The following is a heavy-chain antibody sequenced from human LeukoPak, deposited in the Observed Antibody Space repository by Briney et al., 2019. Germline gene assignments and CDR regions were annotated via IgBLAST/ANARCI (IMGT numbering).Heavy chain of an antibody. Sequence: PGGSLRLSCAASGFTVSSNYMSWVRQAPGKGLEWVSVIYSGGSTYYADSVKGRFTISKDNSKNTLYLQMNSLRAEDTAVYYCAREYDSSGYLDYWGQGTLVTVSS. CDR2: IYSGGST. CDR3: AREYDSSGYLDY. V-gene: IGHV3-53*01. J-gene: IGHJ4*02. CDR1: GFTVSSNY. D-gene: IGHD3-22*01.